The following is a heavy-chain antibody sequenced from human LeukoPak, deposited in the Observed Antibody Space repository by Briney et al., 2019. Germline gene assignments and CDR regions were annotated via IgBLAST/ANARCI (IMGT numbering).Heavy chain of an antibody. J-gene: IGHJ3*02. CDR2: INHSGST. CDR1: GGSISSGGYS. Sequence: SETLSLTCAVSGGSISSGGYSWSWIRQPPGKGLEWIGEINHSGSTNYNPSLKSRVTISVDTSKNQFSLKLSSVTAADTAVYYCARFERLLAFDIWGQGTMVTVSS. D-gene: IGHD1-1*01. CDR3: ARFERLLAFDI. V-gene: IGHV4-34*01.